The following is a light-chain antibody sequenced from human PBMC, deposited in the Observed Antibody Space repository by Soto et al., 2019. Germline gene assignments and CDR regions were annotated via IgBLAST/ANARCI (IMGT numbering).Light chain of an antibody. V-gene: IGKV3-15*01. CDR3: QQYNNWPRT. CDR1: QSVGSN. J-gene: IGKJ1*01. Sequence: EIIMTQSPATLSVSPGERATLSCRASQSVGSNLAWFHQKPGQAPRLLIYGASTRPTVIPARFSGRGSGTEFTLTISSLQSEDFAVYYCQQYNNWPRTFGQGNKVEIK. CDR2: GAS.